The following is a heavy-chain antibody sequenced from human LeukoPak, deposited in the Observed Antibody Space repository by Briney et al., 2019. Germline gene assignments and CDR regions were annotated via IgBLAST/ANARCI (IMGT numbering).Heavy chain of an antibody. CDR2: ISHSGST. CDR1: GGSFSGYY. CDR3: ARGNPKNDYIWGSYRSWFDP. J-gene: IGHJ5*02. V-gene: IGHV4-34*01. D-gene: IGHD3-16*02. Sequence: LETLSLTCAVYGGSFSGYYWSWIRQPPGKGLEWIGEISHSGSTNYNPSLKSRVTMSVDTSKNQFSLKLSSVTAADTAVYYCARGNPKNDYIWGSYRSWFDPWGQGTLVTVSS.